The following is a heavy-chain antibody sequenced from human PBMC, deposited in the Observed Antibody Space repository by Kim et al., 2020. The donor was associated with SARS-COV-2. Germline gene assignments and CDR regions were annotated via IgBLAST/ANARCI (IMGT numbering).Heavy chain of an antibody. V-gene: IGHV1-69*13. CDR2: IIPIFGTA. CDR1: GGTFSSYA. CDR3: VREIPYLYL. J-gene: IGHJ5*02. D-gene: IGHD2-21*01. Sequence: SVKVSCKASGGTFSSYAISWVRQAPGQGLEWMGGIIPIFGTANYAQKFQGRVTITADESTSTAYMELSSLRPQDTAAYYCVREIPYLYLWGQGTLVTVS.